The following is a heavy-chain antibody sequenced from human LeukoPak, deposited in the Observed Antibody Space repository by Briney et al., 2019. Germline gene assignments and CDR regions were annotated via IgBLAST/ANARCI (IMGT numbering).Heavy chain of an antibody. V-gene: IGHV4-59*01. D-gene: IGHD4-23*01. CDR1: GGSISSYY. CDR3: ASGTVVTPRSRWFWFDP. CDR2: TYYSGST. Sequence: SETLSLTCTVSGGSISSYYWSWIRQPPGKGLEWIGYTYYSGSTNYNPSLKSRVTISVDTSKNQFSLKLSSVTAADTAVYYCASGTVVTPRSRWFWFDPWGQGTLVTVSS. J-gene: IGHJ5*02.